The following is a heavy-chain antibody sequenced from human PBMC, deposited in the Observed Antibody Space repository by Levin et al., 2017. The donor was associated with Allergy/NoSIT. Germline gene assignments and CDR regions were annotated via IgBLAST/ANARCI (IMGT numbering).Heavy chain of an antibody. CDR2: IYYSGST. CDR3: AGPTTVTTFFAFDI. D-gene: IGHD4-17*01. V-gene: IGHV4-39*01. CDR1: GGSISSSSYY. Sequence: PSETLSLTCTVSGGSISSSSYYWGWIRQPPGKGLEWIGSIYYSGSTYYNPSLKSRVTISVDTSKNQFSLKLSSVTAADTAVYYCAGPTTVTTFFAFDIWGQGTMVTVSS. J-gene: IGHJ3*02.